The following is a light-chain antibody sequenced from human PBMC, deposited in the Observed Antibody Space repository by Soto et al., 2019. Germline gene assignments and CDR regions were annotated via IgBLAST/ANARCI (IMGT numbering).Light chain of an antibody. V-gene: IGKV1D-16*01. CDR2: AAS. CDR1: QGVSRW. CDR3: HQYNSYTWT. J-gene: IGKJ1*01. Sequence: DIQMTQPPSSLSASIGDRVSITCRASQGVSRWLAWYQQKPGKAPKLLIYAASSLESGVPSRFSGSGSGTEFTLTISSLHPDDFATYYCHQYNSYTWTFGQGSKVDIK.